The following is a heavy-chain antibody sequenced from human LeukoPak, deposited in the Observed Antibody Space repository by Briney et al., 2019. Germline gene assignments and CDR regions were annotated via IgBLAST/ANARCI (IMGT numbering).Heavy chain of an antibody. D-gene: IGHD2-15*01. CDR2: IIPIFGTA. CDR3: ARVRGKGYCSGGSCPRRFDP. CDR1: GGTFSSYV. Sequence: ASVKVSCKASGGTFSSYVINWVRQAPGQGLEWMGGIIPIFGTANYAQKFQGRVTITRNTSISTAYMELSSLRSEDTAVYYCARVRGKGYCSGGSCPRRFDPWGRGTLVTVSS. V-gene: IGHV1-69*05. J-gene: IGHJ5*02.